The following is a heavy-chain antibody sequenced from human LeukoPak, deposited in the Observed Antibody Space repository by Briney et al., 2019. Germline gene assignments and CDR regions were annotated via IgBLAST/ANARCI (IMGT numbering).Heavy chain of an antibody. CDR1: GFSLNTNGVG. J-gene: IGHJ5*02. V-gene: IGHV2-5*02. CDR3: AHTGSAHGDDWFDP. Sequence: SGPTLVKPTETLTLTCTFSGFSLNTNGVGVGWIRQPPGKALEWLALISRDDDKRYSPSLKSRLTITQDTSKNQVALTLANLDPVDTATYYCAHTGSAHGDDWFDPWGQGTLVTVSS. CDR2: ISRDDDK. D-gene: IGHD7-27*01.